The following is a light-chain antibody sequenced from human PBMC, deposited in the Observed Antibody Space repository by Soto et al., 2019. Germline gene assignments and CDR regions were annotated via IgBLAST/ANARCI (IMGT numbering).Light chain of an antibody. CDR1: SSDVGAYNF. V-gene: IGLV2-14*01. CDR2: EVT. J-gene: IGLJ1*01. Sequence: QSALTQPASVSGSPGQSITISCSGTSSDVGAYNFVSWYQVHPGRAPKLIISEVTVRPSGVSRRFSGSKSGNSASLTISGLQAEDVADYYCTSYTTTNTPYVFGSGTKLTVL. CDR3: TSYTTTNTPYV.